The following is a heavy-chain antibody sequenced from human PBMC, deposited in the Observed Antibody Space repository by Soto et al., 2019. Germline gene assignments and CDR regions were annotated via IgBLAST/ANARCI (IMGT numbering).Heavy chain of an antibody. J-gene: IGHJ4*02. V-gene: IGHV4-59*01. Sequence: SETLSLTCTVSGGSISSYYWSWIRQPPGKGLEWIGYIYYSGSTNYNPSLKSRVTISVDTSKNQFSLKLSSVTAADTAVYYCARVGYDFWSGYYMRYHFDYWGQGTLVTVPS. D-gene: IGHD3-3*01. CDR1: GGSISSYY. CDR3: ARVGYDFWSGYYMRYHFDY. CDR2: IYYSGST.